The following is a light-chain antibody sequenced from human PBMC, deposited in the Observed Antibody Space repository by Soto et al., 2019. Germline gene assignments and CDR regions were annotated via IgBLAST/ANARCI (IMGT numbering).Light chain of an antibody. Sequence: EVVMTQSPATLSVSPGERATLSCRASQRVFTNLAWFQQRPGQAPRLLIYGASTRATGIPARFSGSGSGAEFTLTISILQSEDFALYYCQHYNNWPYTFGQGPKLEIK. CDR2: GAS. J-gene: IGKJ2*01. CDR1: QRVFTN. CDR3: QHYNNWPYT. V-gene: IGKV3-15*01.